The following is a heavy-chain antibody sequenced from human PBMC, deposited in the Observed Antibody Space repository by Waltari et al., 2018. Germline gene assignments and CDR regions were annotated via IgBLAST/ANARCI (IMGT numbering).Heavy chain of an antibody. D-gene: IGHD3-3*01. CDR3: ARATYYDFSSGYSFDN. J-gene: IGHJ4*02. CDR1: GGSISNYY. V-gene: IGHV4-59*01. CDR2: ISSSGQP. Sequence: QVQLQESGPGLVKPSETLSLTCSVSGGSISNYYWNCIRQTPGKGLGWLGYISSSGQPNDNPSLKGRVSVSLATSKTRFSLRLSSVTAADTAVYYCARATYYDFSSGYSFDNWGQGTLVTVSS.